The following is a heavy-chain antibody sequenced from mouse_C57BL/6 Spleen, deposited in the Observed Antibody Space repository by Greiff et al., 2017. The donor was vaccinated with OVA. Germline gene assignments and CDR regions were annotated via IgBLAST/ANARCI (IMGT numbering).Heavy chain of an antibody. CDR1: GYTFTSYW. V-gene: IGHV1-52*01. D-gene: IGHD2-1*01. J-gene: IGHJ1*03. CDR3: ERKGYGNYGGWYFDV. Sequence: QVQLQQPGAELVRPGSSVKLSCKASGYTFTSYWMHWVKQRPIQGLEWIGNIDPSDSETHYNQKFKDKATLTVDKSSSTAYMQLSSLTSEDSAVYYCERKGYGNYGGWYFDVWGTGTTVTVSS. CDR2: IDPSDSET.